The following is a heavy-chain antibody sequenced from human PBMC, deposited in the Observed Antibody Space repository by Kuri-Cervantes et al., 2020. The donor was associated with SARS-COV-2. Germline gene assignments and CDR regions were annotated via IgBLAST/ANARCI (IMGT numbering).Heavy chain of an antibody. CDR2: ISGSGGST. Sequence: GESLKISCAASGFTFSSYAMSWVRQAPGKGLEWVSAISGSGGSTYYADSVKGRFTISRDNSKNTLYLQMNSLRAEDTAVYYCAKDLGYSSEGRDQHWGQGTLVTVSS. V-gene: IGHV3-23*01. D-gene: IGHD6-19*01. CDR3: AKDLGYSSEGRDQH. CDR1: GFTFSSYA. J-gene: IGHJ1*01.